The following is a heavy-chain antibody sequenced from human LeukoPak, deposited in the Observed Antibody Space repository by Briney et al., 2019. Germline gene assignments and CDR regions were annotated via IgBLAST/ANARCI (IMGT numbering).Heavy chain of an antibody. CDR1: CGSTSSSNYY. Sequence: PSETLSLTCTAACGSTSSSNYYWGCIRPPPGKRLGWIGSIYNSGSTYYTPSLKSRVTISVDTSQNQFSLKLRSVTAADTAVYYCARVCSSTGCPMVDAFDIWGQGTMVTVSS. CDR2: IYNSGST. J-gene: IGHJ3*02. CDR3: ARVCSSTGCPMVDAFDI. D-gene: IGHD2-2*01. V-gene: IGHV4-39*01.